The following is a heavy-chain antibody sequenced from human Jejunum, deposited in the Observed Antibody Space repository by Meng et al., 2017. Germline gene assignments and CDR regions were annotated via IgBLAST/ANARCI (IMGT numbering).Heavy chain of an antibody. V-gene: IGHV3-23*01. Sequence: EVQLLESGGGLVQPGGSLKLSCAASGFTCSSYAMSWVRQAPGKGLERVSGFGAGGDGTYYADSVKGRFTISRDNSKNTLDLQMNSLRAEDTAIYYCAKGRGVTTYNDYWGQGALVTVSS. D-gene: IGHD4-11*01. CDR1: GFTCSSYA. CDR2: FGAGGDGT. J-gene: IGHJ4*02. CDR3: AKGRGVTTYNDY.